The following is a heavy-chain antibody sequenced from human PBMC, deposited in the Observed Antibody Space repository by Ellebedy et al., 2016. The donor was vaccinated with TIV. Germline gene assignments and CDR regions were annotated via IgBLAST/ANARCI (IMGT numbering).Heavy chain of an antibody. D-gene: IGHD3-22*01. J-gene: IGHJ1*01. CDR1: GFTFSNYA. V-gene: IGHV3-30-3*01. CDR3: ARDGGYYYDSSGFYYEFGSLE. Sequence: GESLKISXAASGFTFSNYAMHWVRQAPGKGLEWVAVSPYDGTKKYYADSVKGRFTISRDKSKNTLYLQMNSLRAEDTAVYYCARDGGYYYDSSGFYYEFGSLEWGQGTLVTVSS. CDR2: SPYDGTKK.